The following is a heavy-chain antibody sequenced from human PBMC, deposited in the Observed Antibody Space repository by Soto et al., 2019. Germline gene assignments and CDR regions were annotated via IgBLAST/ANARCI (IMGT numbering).Heavy chain of an antibody. Sequence: PGGSLRLSCSASGFTFSSYAMHWVRQAPGKGLEYVSAISSNGGSTYYADSVKGRFTISRDNSKNTLYLQMSSLRAEDTAVYYCVKGLHYYDRAFTLDYWGQGTLVTVSS. J-gene: IGHJ4*02. CDR2: ISSNGGST. V-gene: IGHV3-64D*06. CDR1: GFTFSSYA. CDR3: VKGLHYYDRAFTLDY. D-gene: IGHD3-22*01.